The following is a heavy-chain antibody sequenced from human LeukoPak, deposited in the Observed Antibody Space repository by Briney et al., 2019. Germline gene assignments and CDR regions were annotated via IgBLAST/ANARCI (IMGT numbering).Heavy chain of an antibody. CDR1: GYTFSTYP. V-gene: IGHV1-46*01. CDR3: AREGAYGGKSFDY. J-gene: IGHJ4*02. D-gene: IGHD4-23*01. Sequence: ASVKVSCKASGYTFSTYPMNWVRQAPGQGLEWMGIINPSGGSTSYAQKFQGRVTMTRDTSTSTVYMELSSLRSEDTAVYYCAREGAYGGKSFDYWGQGTLVTVSS. CDR2: INPSGGST.